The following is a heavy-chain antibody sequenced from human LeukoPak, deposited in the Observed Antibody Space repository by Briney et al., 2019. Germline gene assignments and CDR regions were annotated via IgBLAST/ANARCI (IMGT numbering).Heavy chain of an antibody. J-gene: IGHJ6*02. CDR2: LSVTGDST. Sequence: GGSLRLSCAASGFTFSTYAMCWVRQAPGKGLEWVSGLSVTGDSTYYADSVKGRFTVSRDNSKNTLYLQMNSLRAEDTAVYYCARDWFGIYYYGMDVWGQGTTVTVSS. CDR1: GFTFSTYA. CDR3: ARDWFGIYYYGMDV. D-gene: IGHD3/OR15-3a*01. V-gene: IGHV3-23*01.